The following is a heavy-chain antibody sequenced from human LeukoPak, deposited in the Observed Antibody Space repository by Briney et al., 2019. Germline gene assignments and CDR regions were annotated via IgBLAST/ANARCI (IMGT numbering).Heavy chain of an antibody. D-gene: IGHD4-23*01. CDR3: ARRPLYGGNSRYFDY. Sequence: GASVEVSCKASDYTFTSYGISWVRQAPGQGLEWMGWISAYNGNTNYAQKLQGRVTMTTDTSTSTAYMELRSLRSDDTAVYYCARRPLYGGNSRYFDYWGQGTLVTVSS. V-gene: IGHV1-18*01. CDR1: DYTFTSYG. CDR2: ISAYNGNT. J-gene: IGHJ4*02.